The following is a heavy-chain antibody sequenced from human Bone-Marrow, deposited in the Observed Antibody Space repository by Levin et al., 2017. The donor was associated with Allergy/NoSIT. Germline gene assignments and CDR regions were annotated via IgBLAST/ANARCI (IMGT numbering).Heavy chain of an antibody. J-gene: IGHJ3*01. CDR3: VRDNRGDGEVFDV. CDR1: GGSISFGGHY. CDR2: IYHTGST. Sequence: SQTLSLTCSVSGGSISFGGHYWTWIRHHPGTGLEWIGYIYHTGSTMYNPSIESRVTMSVDTSKNQFSLKLRSVAAADTALYYCVRDNRGDGEVFDVWGQGTMITVSS. V-gene: IGHV4-31*03. D-gene: IGHD2-21*02.